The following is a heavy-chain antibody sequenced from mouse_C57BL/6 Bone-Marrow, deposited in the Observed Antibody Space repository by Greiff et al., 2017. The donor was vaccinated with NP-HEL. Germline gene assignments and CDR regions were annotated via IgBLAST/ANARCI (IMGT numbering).Heavy chain of an antibody. V-gene: IGHV1-39*01. CDR1: GYSFTDYN. CDR3: ASPDNWDDWYFDV. Sequence: VQLQQSGPELVKPGASVKISCKASGYSFTDYNMNWVKQSNGKSLEWIGVINPNYGTTSYNQKFKGKAILTVDQSSSTAYMQLNSLTSEDSAVYYCASPDNWDDWYFDVWGTGTTVTVSS. CDR2: INPNYGTT. J-gene: IGHJ1*03. D-gene: IGHD4-1*01.